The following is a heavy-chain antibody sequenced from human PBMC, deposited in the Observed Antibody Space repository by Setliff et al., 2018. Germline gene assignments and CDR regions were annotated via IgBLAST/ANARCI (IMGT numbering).Heavy chain of an antibody. J-gene: IGHJ3*02. Sequence: ASVKVSCKASGGTFRSYGISWVRRAPGQGLEWIGWISPNNGDIKYAQKLQDRVTMTIDTSTRTAYVEVSSLRSEDTAVYFCARDRFYNSWSGTSITAPHDAFDIWGQGTMVTVSS. CDR2: ISPNNGDI. D-gene: IGHD3-3*01. CDR1: GGTFRSYG. V-gene: IGHV1-18*01. CDR3: ARDRFYNSWSGTSITAPHDAFDI.